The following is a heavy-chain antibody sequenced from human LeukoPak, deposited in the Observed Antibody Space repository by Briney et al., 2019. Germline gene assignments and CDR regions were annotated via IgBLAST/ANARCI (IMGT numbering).Heavy chain of an antibody. CDR3: ARLPLRSHFDY. CDR2: IYYSGST. V-gene: IGHV4-59*08. J-gene: IGHJ4*02. CDR1: GGSISSYY. Sequence: SETLSLTCTVSGGSISSYYWSWIRQPPGKGLEWIGYIYYSGSTNYNPSLKGRVTISVDTSKNQFSLKLSSVTAADTAVYYCARLPLRSHFDYWGQGTLVTVSS.